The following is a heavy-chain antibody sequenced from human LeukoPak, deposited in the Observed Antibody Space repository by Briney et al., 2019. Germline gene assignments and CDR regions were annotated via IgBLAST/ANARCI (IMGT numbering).Heavy chain of an antibody. Sequence: SETLSLTCAVYGGSFSGYYWSWIRQPPGKGLEWIGEINHSGSTNYNPSLKSRVTISVDTSKNQISLKLRAVTAADTAVYYCARSRVWSDYWGYFDYWGQGTLVTVSS. CDR2: INHSGST. V-gene: IGHV4-34*01. CDR3: ARSRVWSDYWGYFDY. D-gene: IGHD3-3*01. J-gene: IGHJ4*02. CDR1: GGSFSGYY.